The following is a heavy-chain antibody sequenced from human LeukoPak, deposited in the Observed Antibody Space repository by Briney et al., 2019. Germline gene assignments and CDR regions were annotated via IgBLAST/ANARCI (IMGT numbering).Heavy chain of an antibody. J-gene: IGHJ4*02. Sequence: SETLSLTCTVSGGSICSHYWSWIRQPPGKGLEWIGYIYYSGSTNYNPSLKSRVTTSVDTSKNQFSLKLSSVTAADTAVYYCARDINYWGQGTLVTVSS. CDR2: IYYSGST. V-gene: IGHV4-59*11. CDR1: GGSICSHY. CDR3: ARDINY.